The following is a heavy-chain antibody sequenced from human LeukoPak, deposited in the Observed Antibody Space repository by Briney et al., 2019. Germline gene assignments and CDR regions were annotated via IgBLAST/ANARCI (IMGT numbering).Heavy chain of an antibody. D-gene: IGHD6-19*01. CDR3: ATWGRRLVQKDY. CDR1: GYTLTDYY. V-gene: IGHV1-69-2*01. CDR2: VGPEDGET. J-gene: IGHJ4*02. Sequence: ASVKVSCKVSGYTLTDYYMHWVQQAPGKGLEWMGLVGPEDGETIYAEKFQGRVTITADTSTDTAYMELSSLRSEDTAVYYCATWGRRLVQKDYWGQGTLVTVSS.